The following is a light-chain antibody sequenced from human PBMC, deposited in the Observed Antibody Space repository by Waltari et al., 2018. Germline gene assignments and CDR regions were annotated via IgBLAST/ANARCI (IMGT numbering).Light chain of an antibody. Sequence: DVVMTQTPLSLSVTPGQPASTSCKSNPSLLHSDGKTYLHWYQKKSGQSPQLLIYDVSSRLSGVSDRFSGSGSGTDFTLKISRVEAEDVGIYYCMQGLHLPYTFGQGTRLEIK. CDR2: DVS. J-gene: IGKJ2*01. CDR1: PSLLHSDGKTY. V-gene: IGKV2-29*02. CDR3: MQGLHLPYT.